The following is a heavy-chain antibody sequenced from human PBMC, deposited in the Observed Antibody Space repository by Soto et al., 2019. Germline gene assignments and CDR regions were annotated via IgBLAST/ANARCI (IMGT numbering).Heavy chain of an antibody. CDR1: GFTFSTYV. Sequence: QVQLVESGGGVVQPGRSLRLSCAASGFTFSTYVVHWVRQAPGKGLEWVAVIWYDGSQKYYGDSVKGRFTISRDNSKKTVYLQMNSLRAEDTAVYYCARYGGGDCPNFDYWGQGTLVTVSS. CDR3: ARYGGGDCPNFDY. D-gene: IGHD2-21*02. CDR2: IWYDGSQK. J-gene: IGHJ4*02. V-gene: IGHV3-33*01.